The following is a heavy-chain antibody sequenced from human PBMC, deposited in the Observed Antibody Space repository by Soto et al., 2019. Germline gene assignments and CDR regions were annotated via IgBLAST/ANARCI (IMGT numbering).Heavy chain of an antibody. J-gene: IGHJ4*03. D-gene: IGHD2-21*01. Sequence: SVKVSCKASGCTFNSYPVSWVRQAPGQGLEWMGGIVPIYHTTNYAQKFLGRLTITADKSTTTTYMELTSLRSDDTAVYYCAREQVPTIKGVGGALDLWGHGKLFTVSS. CDR1: GCTFNSYP. V-gene: IGHV1-69*06. CDR2: IVPIYHTT. CDR3: AREQVPTIKGVGGALDL.